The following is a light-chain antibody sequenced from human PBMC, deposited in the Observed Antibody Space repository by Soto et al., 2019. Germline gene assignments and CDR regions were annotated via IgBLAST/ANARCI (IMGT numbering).Light chain of an antibody. Sequence: QSALTQPASVSGSPGQSITISCTGTSSDVGAYKYVSWYQQHPDKAPKLMIYEVSNRPSGISNRFSGSKSGNTASLTISGLQAEDEADYYSSSYTTSSAWVFGGGTKLTVL. J-gene: IGLJ3*02. CDR1: SSDVGAYKY. CDR3: SSYTTSSAWV. V-gene: IGLV2-14*01. CDR2: EVS.